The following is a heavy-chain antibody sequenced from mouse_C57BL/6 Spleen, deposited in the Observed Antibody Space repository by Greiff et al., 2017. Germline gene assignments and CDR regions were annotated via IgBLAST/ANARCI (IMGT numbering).Heavy chain of an antibody. CDR1: GYAFTNYL. CDR3: ARDGLITTVRGYAMGY. Sequence: VQLQQSGAELVRPGTSVKVSCKASGYAFTNYLIEWVKQRPGQGLEWIGVINPGSGGTNYNEKFKGKATLTAEKSSSTAYMRLSRQSSEDSAVYFCARDGLITTVRGYAMGYWGQGTSVTLSS. CDR2: INPGSGGT. J-gene: IGHJ4*01. D-gene: IGHD1-1*01. V-gene: IGHV1-54*01.